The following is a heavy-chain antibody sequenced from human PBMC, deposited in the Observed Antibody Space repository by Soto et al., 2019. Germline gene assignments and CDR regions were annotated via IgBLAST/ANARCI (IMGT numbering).Heavy chain of an antibody. CDR3: ARHGVGSYRRFDY. J-gene: IGHJ4*02. D-gene: IGHD1-26*01. Sequence: SETLSLTCTVSGGSISSSSYYWGWIRQPPGKGLEWMGSIYYSGSTYYNTSLKSRVTISIDTSKNQFSLMLSSVTAADTAVYYGARHGVGSYRRFDYWGQGSLVTVSS. V-gene: IGHV4-39*01. CDR1: GGSISSSSYY. CDR2: IYYSGST.